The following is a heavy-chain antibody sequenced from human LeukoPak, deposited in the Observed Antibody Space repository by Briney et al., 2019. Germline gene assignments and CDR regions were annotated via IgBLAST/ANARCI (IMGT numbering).Heavy chain of an antibody. J-gene: IGHJ3*01. Sequence: SETLSLTCTVSGGSISSSSYYWGWIRQPPGMGLEWIGTMYYSGSTYYSPSLKGRVTISVDTSKNQFSLYLNSVTAADTAVYYCARHRVPAADDAFDVWGQGTMVTVSS. CDR1: GGSISSSSYY. CDR3: ARHRVPAADDAFDV. CDR2: MYYSGST. D-gene: IGHD2-2*01. V-gene: IGHV4-39*01.